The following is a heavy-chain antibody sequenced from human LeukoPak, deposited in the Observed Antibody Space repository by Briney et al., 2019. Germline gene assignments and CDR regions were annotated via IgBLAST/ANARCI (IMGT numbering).Heavy chain of an antibody. V-gene: IGHV1-18*01. CDR1: GFTFSRYW. CDR3: ARGIDYNYYYYGMDV. J-gene: IGHJ6*02. Sequence: GGSLRLSCAASGFTFSRYWMSWVRQAPGQGLEWMGWISAYNGNTNYAQKLQGRVTMTTDTSTSTAYMELRSLRSDDTAVYYCARGIDYNYYYYGMDVWGQGTTVTVSS. CDR2: ISAYNGNT. D-gene: IGHD4-11*01.